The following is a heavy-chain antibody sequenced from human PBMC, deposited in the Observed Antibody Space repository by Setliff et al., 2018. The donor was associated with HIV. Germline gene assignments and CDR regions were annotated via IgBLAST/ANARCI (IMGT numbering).Heavy chain of an antibody. J-gene: IGHJ4*02. Sequence: SETLSLTCTVSGDSVSSRSYYWSWIRQPPGKGLEWIGYIYYSGSTNYNPSLKSRVTISVDTSKNQFSLKLSSVTAADTAVYYCARHHISGWYSFDYWGQGTLVTVSS. D-gene: IGHD6-19*01. V-gene: IGHV4-61*01. CDR2: IYYSGST. CDR3: ARHHISGWYSFDY. CDR1: GDSVSSRSYY.